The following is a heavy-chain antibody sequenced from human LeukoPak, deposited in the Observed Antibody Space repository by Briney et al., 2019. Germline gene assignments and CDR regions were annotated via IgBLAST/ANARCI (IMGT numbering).Heavy chain of an antibody. V-gene: IGHV4-59*01. Sequence: SETLSLTCTVSGASISTYYWSWIRQPPGKGLERFGYIYDSGSTNYNPSLKSRVTISSDMSKNQFSLKVSSVTAADTAIYYCARDYGVGGYYFDSWGQGTLVTVSS. J-gene: IGHJ4*02. CDR2: IYDSGST. D-gene: IGHD3-22*01. CDR1: GASISTYY. CDR3: ARDYGVGGYYFDS.